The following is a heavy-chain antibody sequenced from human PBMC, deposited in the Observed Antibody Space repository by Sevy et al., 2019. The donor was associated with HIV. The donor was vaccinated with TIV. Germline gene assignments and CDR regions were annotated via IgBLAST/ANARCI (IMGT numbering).Heavy chain of an antibody. CDR1: GFSLSTSGVG. D-gene: IGHD5-12*01. J-gene: IGHJ4*02. V-gene: IGHV2-5*02. Sequence: SGPTLVNPTQTLTLTCTFSGFSLSTSGVGVGWIRQPPGKALEWLALIYWDDDKRYSPSLKSRLTITKDTSKNQVVLTMTNMDPVDTATYYWADQDIVAFPGVRAFDYWGQGTLVTVSS. CDR2: IYWDDDK. CDR3: ADQDIVAFPGVRAFDY.